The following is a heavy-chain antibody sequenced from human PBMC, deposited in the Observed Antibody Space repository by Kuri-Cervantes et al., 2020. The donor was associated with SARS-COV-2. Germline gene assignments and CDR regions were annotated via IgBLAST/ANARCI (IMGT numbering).Heavy chain of an antibody. CDR1: GGSFSGYY. J-gene: IGHJ6*02. CDR2: INHSGST. D-gene: IGHD2-2*01. Sequence: SETLSLTCAVYGGSFSGYYWSWIRQPPGKELEWIGEINHSGSTNYNPSLKSRVTISLDTSKNQFSLKLSSVTAADTAVYYCARVMPTHSISMDVWGQGTMVTVSS. CDR3: ARVMPTHSISMDV. V-gene: IGHV4-34*01.